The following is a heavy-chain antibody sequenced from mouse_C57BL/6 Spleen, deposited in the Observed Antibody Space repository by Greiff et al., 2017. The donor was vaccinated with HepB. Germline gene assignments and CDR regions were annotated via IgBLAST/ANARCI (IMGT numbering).Heavy chain of an antibody. CDR1: GYSFTGYY. J-gene: IGHJ2*01. V-gene: IGHV1-42*01. D-gene: IGHD1-1*01. CDR2: INPSTGGT. CDR3: ARSGRITTLFDY. Sequence: EVQLQQSGPELVKPGASVKISCKASGYSFTGYYMNWVKQSPEKSLEWIGEINPSTGGTTYNQKFKAKATLTVDKSSSTAYMQLKSLTSEDSAVYYCARSGRITTLFDYWGQGTTLTVSS.